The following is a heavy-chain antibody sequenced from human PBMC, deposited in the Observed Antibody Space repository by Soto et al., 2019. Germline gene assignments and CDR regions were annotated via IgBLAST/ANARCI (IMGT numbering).Heavy chain of an antibody. CDR1: GFTVSNNY. CDR2: IYSGGST. D-gene: IGHD1-26*01. Sequence: EVQLVETGGGLIQPGGSLRLSCAVSGFTVSNNYMSWVRQAPGKGLERVSDIYSGGSTYYADNVKGRFTISRDNTKNTVYIQMNSLRATAAAVYYCVRLERGIGRDYWGLGTLVTVSS. J-gene: IGHJ4*02. V-gene: IGHV3-53*02. CDR3: VRLERGIGRDY.